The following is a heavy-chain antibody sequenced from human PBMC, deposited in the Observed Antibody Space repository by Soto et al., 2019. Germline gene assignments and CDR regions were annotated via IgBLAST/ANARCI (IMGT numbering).Heavy chain of an antibody. CDR3: AKDHHLGVGATTDFDY. CDR2: ISGSGGST. D-gene: IGHD1-26*01. Sequence: GGSLRLSCAASGFTFSSYAMSWVRQAPGKGLEWVSAISGSGGSTYYADSVKGRFTISRDNSKNTLYLQMNSLRAEDTAVYYCAKDHHLGVGATTDFDYWGQGTLVTVS. J-gene: IGHJ4*02. CDR1: GFTFSSYA. V-gene: IGHV3-23*01.